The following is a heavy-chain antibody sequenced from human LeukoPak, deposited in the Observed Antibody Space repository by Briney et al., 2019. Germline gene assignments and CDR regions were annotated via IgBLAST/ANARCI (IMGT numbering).Heavy chain of an antibody. D-gene: IGHD4-17*01. CDR1: GGSISSGSYY. CDR3: ARDYGDYEYYFDY. Sequence: SQTLSLTCTVSGGSISSGSYYWSWIRQPAGKGLEWIGRIYTSGSTNYNPSLKSRVTISVDTSKNQFSLKLSSVTAADTAVYYCARDYGDYEYYFDYWGQGTLVTVSS. J-gene: IGHJ4*02. CDR2: IYTSGST. V-gene: IGHV4-61*02.